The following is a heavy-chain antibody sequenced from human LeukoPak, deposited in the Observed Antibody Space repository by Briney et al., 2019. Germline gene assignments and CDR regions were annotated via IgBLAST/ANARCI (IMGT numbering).Heavy chain of an antibody. D-gene: IGHD2-2*02. J-gene: IGHJ4*02. CDR2: ISKDGSTS. CDR1: GFTFSNHW. CDR3: ASIPSFDY. V-gene: IGHV3-74*01. Sequence: PGGSLRLSCEASGFTFSNHWMHWVRQAPGKGLVWVSVISKDGSTSIYADSVRGRLTISRDNAKNTLYLQMNSLRAEDTAVYYCASIPSFDYWGQGTLVTVSS.